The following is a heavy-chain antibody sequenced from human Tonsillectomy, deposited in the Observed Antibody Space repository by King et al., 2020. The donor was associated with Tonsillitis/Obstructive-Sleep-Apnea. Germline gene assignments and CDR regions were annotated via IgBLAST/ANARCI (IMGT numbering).Heavy chain of an antibody. J-gene: IGHJ6*02. CDR3: AKDDSSDWYGTHYYYGMDV. V-gene: IGHV3-30*18. Sequence: VQLVASGGGVVQPGRSLRLSCAASGFTFSNYVMHWVRQAPGKGLEWVALISYDGSDKYYADSVKGRFTISRDNSKNTLYLQMNRLRAEDTAVYYCAKDDSSDWYGTHYYYGMDVWGQGTTVTVSS. D-gene: IGHD6-19*01. CDR2: ISYDGSDK. CDR1: GFTFSNYV.